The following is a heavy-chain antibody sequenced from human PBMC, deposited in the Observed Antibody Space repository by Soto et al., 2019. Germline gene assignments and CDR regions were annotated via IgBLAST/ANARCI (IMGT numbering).Heavy chain of an antibody. CDR2: ISHSGIT. V-gene: IGHV4-4*02. CDR3: ARVLRGWFDP. CDR1: GGSITSANW. J-gene: IGHJ5*02. Sequence: QVQLKESGQGLVKPSGTLSLTCAVSGGSITSANWWTWVRQPPGGGLEWIGEISHSGITNYKASLKSRVTMSVDKTKNDVSLKLTSVTAADTAVYYCARVLRGWFDPWGQGTPVTVSS.